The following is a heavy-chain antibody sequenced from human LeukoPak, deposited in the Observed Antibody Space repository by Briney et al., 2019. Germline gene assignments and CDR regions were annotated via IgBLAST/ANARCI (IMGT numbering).Heavy chain of an antibody. D-gene: IGHD2-15*01. CDR1: GFTFSSSA. CDR3: ARGSYCSGDSCYSAY. V-gene: IGHV3-64*01. CDR2: ISSNGGTT. Sequence: GGSLRLSCAASGFTFSSSAMHWVRQAPGKGLEYVSAISSNGGTTYYANSVKGRFTISRDNSKNTLYLQMGSLRAEDMAVYYCARGSYCSGDSCYSAYWGQGTLVTVSS. J-gene: IGHJ4*02.